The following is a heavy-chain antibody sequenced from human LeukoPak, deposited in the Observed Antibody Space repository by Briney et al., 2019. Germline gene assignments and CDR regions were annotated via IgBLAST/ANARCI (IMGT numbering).Heavy chain of an antibody. CDR2: IWYDGSNK. V-gene: IGHV3-33*01. CDR3: AGTFNSRHWGSFDY. Sequence: PGGSLRLSCVASGFTFSSYGMHWVRQAPGKGLEWVAVIWYDGSNKYYADSVKGRFTISRDNSKNTLYLQMNSLRAEDTAVYYCAGTFNSRHWGSFDYWGQGTLVTVSS. D-gene: IGHD7-27*01. J-gene: IGHJ4*02. CDR1: GFTFSSYG.